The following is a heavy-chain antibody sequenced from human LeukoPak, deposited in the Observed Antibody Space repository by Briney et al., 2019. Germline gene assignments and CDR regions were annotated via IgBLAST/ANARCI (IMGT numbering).Heavy chain of an antibody. D-gene: IGHD5-18*01. J-gene: IGHJ4*01. CDR2: ISYDGSSQ. V-gene: IGHV3-30-3*01. CDR3: TRPQGGRHVWLQFDY. CDR1: GFTFSDYA. Sequence: GGSLRLSCAASGFTFSDYAIHWVRQAPGKGLEWVSAISYDGSSQYYADSVKGRFTISRDNSKNTLYLQMNSLRPGDSAMYYCTRPQGGRHVWLQFDYWGHGTLVTVSS.